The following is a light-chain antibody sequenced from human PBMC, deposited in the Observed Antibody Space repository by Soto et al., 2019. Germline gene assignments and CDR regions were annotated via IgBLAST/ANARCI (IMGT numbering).Light chain of an antibody. CDR1: SSDVGGYNY. J-gene: IGLJ1*01. CDR3: SSYAGSSNV. V-gene: IGLV2-8*01. CDR2: EVN. Sequence: ALTEPPSASGSPGQSVAISCTGTSSDVGGYNYVSWYQQHPGKAPKLMIYEVNKRPSGVPDRFSGSKSGNTASLTVSGLQAEDEADYYCSSYAGSSNVFGTGTKVTVL.